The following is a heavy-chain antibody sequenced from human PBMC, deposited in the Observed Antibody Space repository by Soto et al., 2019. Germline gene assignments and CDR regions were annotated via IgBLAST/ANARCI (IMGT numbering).Heavy chain of an antibody. CDR3: ARDGYGDYGY. Sequence: QVQLVQSGAEVKKPGTSVKVSCKASGYTFTSNGISWVRQAPGQGLEWMGWISTYNGNTNYAQKLQGRVTMSRDTSTSIDYMELRDLRSDDTAVYYGARDGYGDYGYWGQGSLVTVSS. J-gene: IGHJ4*02. D-gene: IGHD5-12*01. CDR1: GYTFTSNG. CDR2: ISTYNGNT. V-gene: IGHV1-18*01.